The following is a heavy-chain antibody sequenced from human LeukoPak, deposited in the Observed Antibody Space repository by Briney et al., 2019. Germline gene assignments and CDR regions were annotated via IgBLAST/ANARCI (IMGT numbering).Heavy chain of an antibody. CDR1: GGSISSYY. V-gene: IGHV4-59*01. J-gene: IGHJ4*02. D-gene: IGHD3-10*01. Sequence: PSETLSLTCTVSGGSISSYYWSWIRQPPGKGLEWIGYIYYSGSTNYDPSLKSRVTISVDTSKNQFSLKLSSVTAADTAVYYCARALMVRGAKTYYFDYWGQGTLVTVSS. CDR3: ARALMVRGAKTYYFDY. CDR2: IYYSGST.